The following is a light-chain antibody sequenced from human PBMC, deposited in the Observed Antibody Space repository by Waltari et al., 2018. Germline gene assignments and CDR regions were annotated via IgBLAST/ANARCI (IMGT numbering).Light chain of an antibody. Sequence: QSALTQPASVSGSPGQSITISCPGTSSDVGSYNLVSWYQQHPGKAPKLMIYEGSKLPSGVSNRFSGSKSGNTASLTISGLQAEDEADYYCCSYAGSSTFPVFGGGTKLTVL. V-gene: IGLV2-23*01. CDR3: CSYAGSSTFPV. J-gene: IGLJ3*02. CDR2: EGS. CDR1: SSDVGSYNL.